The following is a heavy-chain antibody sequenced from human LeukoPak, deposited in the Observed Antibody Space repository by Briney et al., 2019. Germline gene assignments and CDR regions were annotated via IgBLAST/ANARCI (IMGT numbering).Heavy chain of an antibody. D-gene: IGHD4-17*01. CDR3: AKVGGADYGDYNDAFDI. V-gene: IGHV3-23*01. J-gene: IGHJ3*02. Sequence: WGSLRLSCPASGFTFSSYAMSWVRQAPGKGLDWVSAISGSGGNTHYADSVNGRFPISRDTSKNTLYLQMNSLRAEDTAVYYCAKVGGADYGDYNDAFDIWGQGTMVTVSS. CDR1: GFTFSSYA. CDR2: ISGSGGNT.